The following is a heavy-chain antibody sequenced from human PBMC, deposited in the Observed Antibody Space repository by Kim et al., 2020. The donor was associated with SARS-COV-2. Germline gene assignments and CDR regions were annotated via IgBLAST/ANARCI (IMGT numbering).Heavy chain of an antibody. D-gene: IGHD1-26*01. CDR2: FDPEDGET. CDR3: ATPNIVGAGQGFDY. CDR1: GYTLTELS. V-gene: IGHV1-24*01. J-gene: IGHJ4*02. Sequence: ASVKVSCKVSGYTLTELSMHWVRQAPGKGLEWMGGFDPEDGETIYAQKFQGRVTMTEDTSTDTDYMELSSLRSEDTAVYYCATPNIVGAGQGFDYWGQGTLVTVSS.